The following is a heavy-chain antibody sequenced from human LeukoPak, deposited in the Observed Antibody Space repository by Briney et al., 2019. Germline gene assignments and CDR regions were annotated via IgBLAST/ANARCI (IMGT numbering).Heavy chain of an antibody. V-gene: IGHV3-21*01. CDR3: ARERITMVRGVSAHYYGMDV. D-gene: IGHD3-10*01. Sequence: GGSLRPSCAAAGFTFSSYSMNWVRHAPGKGLEWVSSISSSSSYVYYADSVKGRFTISRDNAKNSLYLQMNSLRAEDTAVYYCARERITMVRGVSAHYYGMDVWGQGTTVTVSS. CDR1: GFTFSSYS. CDR2: ISSSSSYV. J-gene: IGHJ6*02.